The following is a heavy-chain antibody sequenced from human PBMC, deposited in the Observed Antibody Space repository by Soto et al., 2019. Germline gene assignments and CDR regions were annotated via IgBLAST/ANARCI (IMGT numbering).Heavy chain of an antibody. V-gene: IGHV3-30-3*01. D-gene: IGHD2-21*01. CDR1: GFHFSSYA. CDR3: VRMGGGSGDSGSYYYGMDL. J-gene: IGHJ6*01. CDR2: ISYDGSNQ. Sequence: QVQVVESGGGVVQPGRSLRLSCAASGFHFSSYAIDWVRQAPGTGLEWGSVISYDGSNQYYADSVKVPFTVSRDNSNNTLCLQVNRLRADDTAVLSCVRMGGGSGDSGSYYYGMDLGGQRATVTVST.